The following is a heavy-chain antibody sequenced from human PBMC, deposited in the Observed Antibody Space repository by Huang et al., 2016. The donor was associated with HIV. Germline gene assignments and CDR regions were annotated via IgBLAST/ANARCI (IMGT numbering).Heavy chain of an antibody. CDR1: GYTFNGYC. V-gene: IGHV5-51*01. CDR3: ARQGVGDFVVEPTGLGAFDI. D-gene: IGHD2-2*01. CDR2: IYPGDSDS. J-gene: IGHJ3*02. Sequence: EVQLVQSGAVVKKPGESLTISCKGSGYTFNGYCIGWVRQMPGKGLEWMGIIYPGDSDSTYSPSFKGKVTISAEKSISTADWQWSGLKASDTAMYYCARQGVGDFVVEPTGLGAFDIWGQGTMVTVSS.